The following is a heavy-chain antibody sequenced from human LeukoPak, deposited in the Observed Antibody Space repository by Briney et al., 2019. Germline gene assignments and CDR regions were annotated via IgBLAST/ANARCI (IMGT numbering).Heavy chain of an antibody. CDR3: ARDFIAAAGDYYYYGMDV. CDR1: GYTFTSYG. V-gene: IGHV1-18*01. CDR2: ISAYNGNT. J-gene: IGHJ6*02. Sequence: ASVTVSCTASGYTFTSYGISWVRQAPGRGLEWMGWISAYNGNTNYAQKLQGRVTMTTDTSTSTAYMELRSLRSDDTAVYYCARDFIAAAGDYYYYGMDVWGQGTTVTVSS. D-gene: IGHD6-13*01.